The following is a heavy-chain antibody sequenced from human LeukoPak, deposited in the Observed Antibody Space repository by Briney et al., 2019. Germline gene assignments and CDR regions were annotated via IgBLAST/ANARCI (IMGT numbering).Heavy chain of an antibody. D-gene: IGHD3-22*01. CDR1: GGSISSYY. CDR2: IYYSGST. CDR3: ARSYYDSSGYFYDAFDI. V-gene: IGHV4-59*06. Sequence: SETLSLTCTVSGGSISSYYWSWIRQPPGKGLEWIGYIYYSGSTHYNPSLKSRVIISVDTSKNQFSLKLSSVTAADTAVYYCARSYYDSSGYFYDAFDIWGQGTMVTVSS. J-gene: IGHJ3*02.